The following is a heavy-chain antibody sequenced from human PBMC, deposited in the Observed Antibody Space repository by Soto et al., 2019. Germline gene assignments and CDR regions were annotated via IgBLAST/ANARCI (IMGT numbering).Heavy chain of an antibody. J-gene: IGHJ4*02. Sequence: GGSLRLSCAASGFTFSSYSMNWVRQAPGKGLEWVSYISSSSSTIYYSDSVKGRFTISRDNAKDSLYLQMNSLRDEDTAVYYCARRQISSFDYWGQGTLVTVSS. V-gene: IGHV3-48*02. CDR1: GFTFSSYS. CDR2: ISSSSSTI. CDR3: ARRQISSFDY.